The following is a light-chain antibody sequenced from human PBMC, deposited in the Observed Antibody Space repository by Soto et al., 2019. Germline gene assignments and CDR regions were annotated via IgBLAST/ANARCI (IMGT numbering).Light chain of an antibody. V-gene: IGLV2-14*03. J-gene: IGLJ1*01. CDR1: SSDVGGYNY. CDR3: SSYTGSSTYD. Sequence: QSLLTQPASVSGSPGQSITISCTGTSSDVGGYNYVSWYQQHPGKAPKLMIYDVSNRPSGVSNRFSGSKSGNTASLTISGLQTEDESDYYCSSYTGSSTYDFGTGTKLTVL. CDR2: DVS.